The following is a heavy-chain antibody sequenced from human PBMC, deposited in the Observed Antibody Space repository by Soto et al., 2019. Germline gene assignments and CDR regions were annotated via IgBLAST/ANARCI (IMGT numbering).Heavy chain of an antibody. D-gene: IGHD6-6*01. J-gene: IGHJ6*03. Sequence: PSETLSLTCAVYGGSFSDYYWSWIRQPPGKGLEWIGEINPSGSTNYNPSLKSRVTISVDTSKNQFSLRLSSVTAADTAVYYCARVGKSSSSQANNYLDVWGKGTTVTV. CDR1: GGSFSDYY. CDR3: ARVGKSSSSQANNYLDV. V-gene: IGHV4-34*01. CDR2: INPSGST.